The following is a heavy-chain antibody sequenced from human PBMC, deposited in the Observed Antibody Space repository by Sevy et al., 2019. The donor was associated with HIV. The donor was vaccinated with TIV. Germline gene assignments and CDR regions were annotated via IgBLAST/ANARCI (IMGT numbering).Heavy chain of an antibody. CDR3: AKGNVDNWKVGSPDPFDY. D-gene: IGHD1-20*01. CDR2: ISYDGSNK. Sequence: GGSLRLSCAASGFTFSSYGMHWVRQAPGKGLEWVAVISYDGSNKYYADSVKGRFTISRDNSKNTLYLQMNSLRAEDTAVYYCAKGNVDNWKVGSPDPFDYWGQGTLVIVSS. J-gene: IGHJ4*02. V-gene: IGHV3-30*18. CDR1: GFTFSSYG.